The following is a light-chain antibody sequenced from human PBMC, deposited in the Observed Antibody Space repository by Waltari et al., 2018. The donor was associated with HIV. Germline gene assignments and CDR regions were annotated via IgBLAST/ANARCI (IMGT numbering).Light chain of an antibody. J-gene: IGLJ3*02. V-gene: IGLV1-44*01. CDR3: TAWDDGLSDPV. Sequence: QSVLTQPPSASGTPGQRVTISCSGSSSNIGSNTVNWYQQLPGTAPKLLIYSNNPCPSGVPDRVSGSKPVTSASLAISGLQSEDEADYYCTAWDDGLSDPVFGGGTKLTVL. CDR1: SSNIGSNT. CDR2: SNN.